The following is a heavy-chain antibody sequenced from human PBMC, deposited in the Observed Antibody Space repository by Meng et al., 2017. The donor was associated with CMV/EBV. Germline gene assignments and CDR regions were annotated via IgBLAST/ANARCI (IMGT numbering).Heavy chain of an antibody. CDR3: ARDGFSRDNTMVRGVIITVVHYYYGMDV. V-gene: IGHV3-23*01. CDR2: ISGSGGST. D-gene: IGHD3-10*01. Sequence: GESLKISCAASGFTFSSYAMSWVRQAPGKGLEWVSAISGSGGSTYYADSVKGRFTISRDNSKNTLYLQMNSLRAEDTAVYYCARDGFSRDNTMVRGVIITVVHYYYGMDVWGQGTTVTVSS. J-gene: IGHJ6*02. CDR1: GFTFSSYA.